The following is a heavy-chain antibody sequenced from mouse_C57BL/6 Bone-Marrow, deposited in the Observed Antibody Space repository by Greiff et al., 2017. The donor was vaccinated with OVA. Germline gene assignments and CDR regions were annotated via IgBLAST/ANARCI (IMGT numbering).Heavy chain of an antibody. CDR3: ARGIYYDYPYWYFDV. V-gene: IGHV3-6*01. CDR2: ISYDGSN. J-gene: IGHJ1*03. Sequence: DVQLQESGPGLVKPSQSLSLTCSVTGYSITSGYYWNWIRQFPGNKLEWMGYISYDGSNNYNPSLKNRISITRDTSKNQFFLKLNSVTTEDTATYYCARGIYYDYPYWYFDVWGTGTTVTVSS. D-gene: IGHD2-4*01. CDR1: GYSITSGYY.